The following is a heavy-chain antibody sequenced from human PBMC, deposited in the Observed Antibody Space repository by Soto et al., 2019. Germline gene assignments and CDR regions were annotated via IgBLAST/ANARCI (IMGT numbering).Heavy chain of an antibody. D-gene: IGHD3-10*01. CDR2: IYYSGST. CDR1: GGSISSGDYY. CDR3: ARGGYGSGSYYFDP. J-gene: IGHJ5*02. V-gene: IGHV4-30-4*01. Sequence: PSETLSLTCTVSGGSISSGDYYWSWIRQPPGKGLEWIGYIYYSGSTYYNPSLKSRVTISVDTSKNQFSLKLSSVTAADTAVYYCARGGYGSGSYYFDPWGQGSLVTVS.